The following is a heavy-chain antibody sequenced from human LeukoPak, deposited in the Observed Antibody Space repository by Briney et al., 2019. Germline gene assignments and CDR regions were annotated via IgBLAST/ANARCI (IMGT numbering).Heavy chain of an antibody. V-gene: IGHV4-61*02. J-gene: IGHJ3*02. CDR1: GGSISSGSYY. CDR3: ARDRFAFDI. Sequence: SETLSLTCTVSGGSISSGSYYWSWLRQPAGTGLEWIGRIYTSGSTNYNPSLKSRVTISVDTSKNQFSLKLSSVTAADTAVYYCARDRFAFDIWGQRTMVTVSS. CDR2: IYTSGST.